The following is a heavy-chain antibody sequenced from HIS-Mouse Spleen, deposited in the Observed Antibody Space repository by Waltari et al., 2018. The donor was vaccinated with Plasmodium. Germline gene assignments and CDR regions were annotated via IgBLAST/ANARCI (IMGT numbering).Heavy chain of an antibody. J-gene: IGHJ4*02. Sequence: QVQLVESGEGVAQPGWGLRLSCAASGFTLNSYARHWVRQATGKGLESVAVITYDGSNKYYADAVKGRFTISRDNSKNTLYLQMNSLRAEDTAVYYCARDRRLAFDYWGQGTLVTVSS. V-gene: IGHV3-30-3*01. D-gene: IGHD2-15*01. CDR1: GFTLNSYA. CDR2: ITYDGSNK. CDR3: ARDRRLAFDY.